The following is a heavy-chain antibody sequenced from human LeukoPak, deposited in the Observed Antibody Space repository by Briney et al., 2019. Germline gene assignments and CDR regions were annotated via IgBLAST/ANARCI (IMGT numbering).Heavy chain of an antibody. CDR1: GGSFSGYY. Sequence: PSETLSLTCAVYGGSFSGYYWSWIRQPPGKGLEWIGEINHSGSTNYNPSLKSRVTISVDTSKNQFSLKLSSVTAADTAVYYCARVFHHYYDSSGYPDYWGQGTLATVSS. D-gene: IGHD3-22*01. CDR3: ARVFHHYYDSSGYPDY. V-gene: IGHV4-34*01. J-gene: IGHJ4*02. CDR2: INHSGST.